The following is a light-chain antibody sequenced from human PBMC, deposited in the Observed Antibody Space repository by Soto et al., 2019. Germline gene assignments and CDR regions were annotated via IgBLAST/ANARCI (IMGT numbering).Light chain of an antibody. CDR2: GAS. Sequence: EIVLTQSPATVSVSPGDRAALSCRASQPIASNVAWYQQRPGQPPSLLIYGASTRAPDAPDGFTGSGSGTQFTLTISSLHSEDFATYFCQQYNNWPYTFGQGTKVDIK. CDR1: QPIASN. CDR3: QQYNNWPYT. V-gene: IGKV3D-15*01. J-gene: IGKJ2*01.